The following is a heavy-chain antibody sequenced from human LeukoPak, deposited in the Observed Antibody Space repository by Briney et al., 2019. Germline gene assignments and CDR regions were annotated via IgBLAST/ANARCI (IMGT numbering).Heavy chain of an antibody. CDR1: GFTFSSYS. Sequence: PGGSLRLSCAASGFTFSSYSMNWVRQAPGKGLEWVSSISSSSSYIYYADSVKGRFTISRDNAKNSLYLQMNSLRAEDTAVYYCARVAPPFHSSSWYVPHLLFDYWGQGTLVTVSS. J-gene: IGHJ4*02. CDR3: ARVAPPFHSSSWYVPHLLFDY. V-gene: IGHV3-21*01. CDR2: ISSSSSYI. D-gene: IGHD6-13*01.